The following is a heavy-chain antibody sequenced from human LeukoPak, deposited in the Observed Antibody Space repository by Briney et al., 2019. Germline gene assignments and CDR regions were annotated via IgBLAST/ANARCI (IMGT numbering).Heavy chain of an antibody. Sequence: GASVKVSCKASGYTFTGYYMHWVRQAPGQGLEWMGWINPNSGGTNYAQKFQGRVTMTSDTSISTAYMELSRLRSDDTAVYYCARVSVGIWFGELFRSVFDYWGQGTLVTVSS. J-gene: IGHJ4*02. CDR3: ARVSVGIWFGELFRSVFDY. CDR2: INPNSGGT. V-gene: IGHV1-2*02. CDR1: GYTFTGYY. D-gene: IGHD3-10*01.